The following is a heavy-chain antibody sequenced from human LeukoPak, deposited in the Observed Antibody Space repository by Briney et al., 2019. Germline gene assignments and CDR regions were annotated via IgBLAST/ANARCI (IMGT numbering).Heavy chain of an antibody. CDR1: GGSISSGGYS. V-gene: IGHV4-61*08. CDR3: ARGLITIFGVPEGFDY. CDR2: IYYSGST. D-gene: IGHD3-3*01. Sequence: PSQTLSLTCAVSGGSISSGGYSWSWIRQPPGKGLEWVGYIYYSGSTNYNPSLKSRVTISVDTSKNQFPLKLSSVTAADTAVYYCARGLITIFGVPEGFDYWGQGTLVTVSS. J-gene: IGHJ4*02.